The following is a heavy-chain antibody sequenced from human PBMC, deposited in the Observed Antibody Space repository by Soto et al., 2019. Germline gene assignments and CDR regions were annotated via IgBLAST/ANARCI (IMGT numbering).Heavy chain of an antibody. J-gene: IGHJ5*02. CDR2: IYHSGST. V-gene: IGHV4-30-2*01. CDR3: ARALVGNFDSESWFDP. CDR1: GGSISSGGYS. D-gene: IGHD1-26*01. Sequence: SETLSLTCAVSGGSISSGGYSWSWIRQPPGKGLEWIGYIYHSGSTYYNPSLKSRVTISVDRSKNQFSLKLSSVTAADTAVYYCARALVGNFDSESWFDPWGQGTLVTVSS.